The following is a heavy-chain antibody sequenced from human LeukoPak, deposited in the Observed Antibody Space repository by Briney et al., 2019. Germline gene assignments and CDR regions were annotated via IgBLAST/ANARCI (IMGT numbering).Heavy chain of an antibody. CDR3: ARDHNYAFDN. J-gene: IGHJ4*02. D-gene: IGHD1-1*01. CDR1: GFIFSDYY. V-gene: IGHV3-11*04. Sequence: GGSLRLSCAASGFIFSDYYMIWIRQAPGRGLECVSYISGGGSTIYYADSVRGRFTISADKAKNSLYLQMNSLRVEDTAVYYCARDHNYAFDNWGQGTLVSVAS. CDR2: ISGGGSTI.